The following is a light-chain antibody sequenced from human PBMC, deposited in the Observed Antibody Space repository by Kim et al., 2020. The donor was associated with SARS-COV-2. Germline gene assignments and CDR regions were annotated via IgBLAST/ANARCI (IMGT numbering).Light chain of an antibody. V-gene: IGLV3-1*01. Sequence: SYELTQPPSVSVSPGQTASITCSGHKLGDKHAYWYQQKPGQSPVLVIYQDTKRRSGIPEQFSGSNSGNTVTLTISGTQSMDEADYYCQAWDSSTAVFGG. CDR3: QAWDSSTAV. J-gene: IGLJ3*02. CDR1: KLGDKH. CDR2: QDT.